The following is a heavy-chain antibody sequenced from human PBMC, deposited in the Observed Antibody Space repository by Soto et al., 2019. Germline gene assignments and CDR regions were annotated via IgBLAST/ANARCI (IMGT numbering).Heavy chain of an antibody. CDR3: GRAHYGDYGYGMDV. Sequence: QLQLQESGSGLVKPSQTLSLTCAVSGGSISSGGYTWSWIRQPPGKGLEWNGYIYHSGSPYYNPSLKSRVTISVDRSKNQFSLKLSSVTAADTAVYYCGRAHYGDYGYGMDVWGQGTTVTVSS. V-gene: IGHV4-30-2*01. J-gene: IGHJ6*02. D-gene: IGHD4-17*01. CDR1: GGSISSGGYT. CDR2: IYHSGSP.